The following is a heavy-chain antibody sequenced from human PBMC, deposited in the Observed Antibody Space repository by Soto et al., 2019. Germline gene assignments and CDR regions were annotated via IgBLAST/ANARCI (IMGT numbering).Heavy chain of an antibody. CDR3: ARGDIVLVPASEGNWFDP. V-gene: IGHV1-46*01. CDR1: AYSFTTYH. D-gene: IGHD2-2*01. CDR2: INPDAVAR. Sequence: GASVKVFCKASAYSFTTYHIHCVRHAPGQGLEWMGLINPDAVARQYAQRFQGRLRLTRDTSTSTVYMQLRSLRFDDTAVYYCARGDIVLVPASEGNWFDPWGQGTLVTDS. J-gene: IGHJ5*02.